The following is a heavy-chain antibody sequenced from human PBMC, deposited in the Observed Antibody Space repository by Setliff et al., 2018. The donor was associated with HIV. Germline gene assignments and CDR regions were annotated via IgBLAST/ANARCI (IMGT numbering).Heavy chain of an antibody. J-gene: IGHJ4*02. CDR1: GDSIDSPHC. V-gene: IGHV4-4*02. D-gene: IGHD3-16*01. Sequence: SETLFLTCTVSGDSIDSPHCWSWVRQSLEKGLEWIGEVCQRGGINYYPFFWSRSIISMDKPRSYFSLRLTSVTAADTAIYFCVRNSGWALGSWGQGILVTVSS. CDR2: VCQRGGI. CDR3: VRNSGWALGS.